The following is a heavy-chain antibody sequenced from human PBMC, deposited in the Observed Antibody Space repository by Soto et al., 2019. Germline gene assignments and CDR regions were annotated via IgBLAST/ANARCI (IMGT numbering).Heavy chain of an antibody. CDR3: ARDDRVTMVRGVIINTKNGPFDY. J-gene: IGHJ4*02. V-gene: IGHV3-48*01. CDR2: ISSSSSTI. Sequence: GGSLRLSCAASGFTFSSYSMNWVRQAPGKGLEWVSYISSSSSTIYYADSVKGRFTISRDNAKNSLYLQMNSLRAEDTAVYYCARDDRVTMVRGVIINTKNGPFDYWGQGTLVTVSS. CDR1: GFTFSSYS. D-gene: IGHD3-10*01.